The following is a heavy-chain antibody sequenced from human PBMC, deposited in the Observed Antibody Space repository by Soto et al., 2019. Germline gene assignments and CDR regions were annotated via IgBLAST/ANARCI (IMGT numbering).Heavy chain of an antibody. CDR2: IDLSGAST. CDR3: TVWYGGHYYYYYYGMDV. D-gene: IGHD3-10*01. Sequence: PXGSLRLSFAASGLTVSSYAMTWVRQAPGKGLEWVSAIDLSGASTYYADSVKGRFTISRDNSKNTLYLQMNSLRAEDTAVYYCTVWYGGHYYYYYYGMDVWGQGTTVTVSS. V-gene: IGHV3-23*01. J-gene: IGHJ6*02. CDR1: GLTVSSYA.